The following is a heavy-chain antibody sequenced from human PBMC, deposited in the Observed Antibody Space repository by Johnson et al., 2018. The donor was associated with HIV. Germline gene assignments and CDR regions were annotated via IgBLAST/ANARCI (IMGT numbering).Heavy chain of an antibody. V-gene: IGHV3-23*04. CDR1: GFTFSDHY. Sequence: VQLVESGGGLVKPGGSLRLSCVGSGFTFSDHYMSWVRQAPGKGLEWVSAISGSGGSTYYADSVKGRFTISRDNSKNTLYLQMNSLRAEDTAVYYCAKAMSVSSGYRGFGGAFDIWGQGTMVTVSS. J-gene: IGHJ3*02. CDR3: AKAMSVSSGYRGFGGAFDI. D-gene: IGHD6-13*01. CDR2: ISGSGGST.